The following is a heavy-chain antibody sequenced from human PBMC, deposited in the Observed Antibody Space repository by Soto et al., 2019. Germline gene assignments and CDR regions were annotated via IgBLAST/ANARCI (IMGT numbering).Heavy chain of an antibody. V-gene: IGHV4-30-4*01. Sequence: SETLSLTCTVSGGSISSGDYYWSWIRQPPGKGLEWIGYIYYSGSTYYNPSLKSRVTISVDTSKNQFSLKLSSVTAADTAVYYCARVDDFWSGYWPAFDYWGQGTLVTVSS. CDR1: GGSISSGDYY. J-gene: IGHJ4*02. D-gene: IGHD3-3*01. CDR2: IYYSGST. CDR3: ARVDDFWSGYWPAFDY.